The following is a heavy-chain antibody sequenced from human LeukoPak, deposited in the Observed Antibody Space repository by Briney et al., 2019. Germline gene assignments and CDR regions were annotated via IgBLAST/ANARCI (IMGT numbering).Heavy chain of an antibody. D-gene: IGHD3-22*01. Sequence: PSETLSLTCTVSGGSISSNSYYWGWIRQSPGKGLEWIANIYYTGSTYYNPSLKSRITISVDTSKSQFSLELTSVTAADTAVYYCARDRVDYYDSTGLLDYWGQGTLVTVSS. V-gene: IGHV4-39*07. CDR2: IYYTGST. CDR1: GGSISSNSYY. CDR3: ARDRVDYYDSTGLLDY. J-gene: IGHJ4*02.